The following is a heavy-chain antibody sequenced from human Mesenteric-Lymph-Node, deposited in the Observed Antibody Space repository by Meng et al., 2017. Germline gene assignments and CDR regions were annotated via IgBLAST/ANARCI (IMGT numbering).Heavy chain of an antibody. D-gene: IGHD1-26*01. CDR2: INHIGST. CDR3: ARLVRWKLLKGRVYYFDY. Sequence: VNLPHGGAGLVKPQKTLSPTCAFYGGSFGGYYCSWIREPPGNVLVWIWKINHIGSTNYNPTLNSRATISVDTSKNQCSLKLSSVTAADTAVYFCARLVRWKLLKGRVYYFDYWGQGTLVTVSS. J-gene: IGHJ4*02. CDR1: GGSFGGYY. V-gene: IGHV4-34*01.